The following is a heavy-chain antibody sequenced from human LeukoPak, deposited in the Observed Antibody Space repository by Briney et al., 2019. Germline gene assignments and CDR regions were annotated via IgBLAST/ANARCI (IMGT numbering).Heavy chain of an antibody. Sequence: PGRSLRLSCAASGFTFSSYAMHWVRQAPGKGLEWVAVISYDGSNKYYADSVKGRFTISRDNSKNTLYLQMNSLRAEDTAVYYCARDRRESSIDYWGQGTLVTVSS. CDR1: GFTFSSYA. D-gene: IGHD2-2*01. J-gene: IGHJ4*02. CDR2: ISYDGSNK. CDR3: ARDRRESSIDY. V-gene: IGHV3-30-3*01.